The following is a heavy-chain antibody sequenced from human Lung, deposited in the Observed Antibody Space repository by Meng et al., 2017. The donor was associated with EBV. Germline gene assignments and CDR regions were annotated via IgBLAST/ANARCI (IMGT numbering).Heavy chain of an antibody. Sequence: EAQLVESXXGAIQXGGPTCLSXSGRGFTFSNFWMHWVRQAPGKGMVWVERINNDGSNTEYADSVKGRFTISRDNAKNTLYLQMNSLRAEDTAVYYCARDLPYYYETSGYSSLDFWGHGTLVTVSS. D-gene: IGHD3-22*01. CDR2: INNDGSNT. J-gene: IGHJ4*01. CDR1: GFTFSNFW. V-gene: IGHV3-74*03. CDR3: ARDLPYYYETSGYSSLDF.